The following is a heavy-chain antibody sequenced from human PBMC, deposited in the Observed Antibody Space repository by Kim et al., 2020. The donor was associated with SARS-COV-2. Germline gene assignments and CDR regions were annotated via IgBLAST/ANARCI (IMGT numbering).Heavy chain of an antibody. CDR2: T. Sequence: TYYAASQKGRITISRDNAKNSLYLQMNSLRAEDTAVYYCAREGVGGYFQHWGQGTLVTVSS. J-gene: IGHJ1*01. V-gene: IGHV3-21*01. CDR3: AREGVGGYFQH. D-gene: IGHD2-15*01.